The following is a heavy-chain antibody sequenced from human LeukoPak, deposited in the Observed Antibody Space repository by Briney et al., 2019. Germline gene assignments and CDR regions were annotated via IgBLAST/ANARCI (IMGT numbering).Heavy chain of an antibody. CDR1: GFTFSSYA. D-gene: IGHD6-13*01. CDR3: AKGEPQLVRYSLDY. J-gene: IGHJ4*02. V-gene: IGHV3-30*02. CDR2: VWHDGSNR. Sequence: GGSLRLSCTAPGFTFSSYAIHWIRQAPGKGLEWVALVWHDGSNRYYADSVKGRFTISRDNSKNTVYLQMNSLRPEDTAVYHCAKGEPQLVRYSLDYWGQGTLVTVSS.